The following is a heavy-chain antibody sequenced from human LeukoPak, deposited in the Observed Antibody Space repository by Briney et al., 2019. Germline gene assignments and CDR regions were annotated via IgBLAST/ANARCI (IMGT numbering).Heavy chain of an antibody. CDR2: ISYDGSNK. Sequence: PGRSLRLSCAASGFTFSSYAMHWVCQAPGKGLEWVAVISYDGSNKYYADSVKGRFTISRDNSKNTLYLQMNSLRAEDTAVYYCARDSGWGQQGDYWGQGTLVTVSS. D-gene: IGHD2-21*02. V-gene: IGHV3-30-3*01. J-gene: IGHJ4*02. CDR1: GFTFSSYA. CDR3: ARDSGWGQQGDY.